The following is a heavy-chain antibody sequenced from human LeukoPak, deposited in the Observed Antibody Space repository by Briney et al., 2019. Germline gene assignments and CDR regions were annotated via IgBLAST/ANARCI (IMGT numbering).Heavy chain of an antibody. Sequence: PGGSLRLSCAASGFSVSSNYMSWVRQAPGKGLEWVSVIYSGGTTYYTDSVKGRFTISGDNAKNSLYLQMNSLRAEDTAVYYCARVKEASAFDIWGQGTMVTVSS. CDR1: GFSVSSNY. CDR2: IYSGGTT. J-gene: IGHJ3*02. V-gene: IGHV3-53*01. CDR3: ARVKEASAFDI. D-gene: IGHD5-12*01.